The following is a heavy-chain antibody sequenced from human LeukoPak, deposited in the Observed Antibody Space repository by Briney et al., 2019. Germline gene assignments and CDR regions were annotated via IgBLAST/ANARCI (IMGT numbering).Heavy chain of an antibody. CDR3: ARVDYCSSTSCLYFDY. CDR2: INHSGST. D-gene: IGHD2-2*01. J-gene: IGHJ4*02. V-gene: IGHV4-34*01. CDR1: GFTVSSNY. Sequence: PGGSLRLSCAASGFTVSSNYMSWVRQAPGKGLEWIGEINHSGSTNYNPSLKSRVTISVDTSKNQFSLKLSSVTAADTAVYYCARVDYCSSTSCLYFDYWGQGTLVTVSS.